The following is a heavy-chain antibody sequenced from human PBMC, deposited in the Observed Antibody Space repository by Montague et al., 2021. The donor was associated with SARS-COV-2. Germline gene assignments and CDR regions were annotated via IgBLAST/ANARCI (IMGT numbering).Heavy chain of an antibody. CDR2: IYYSGNT. V-gene: IGHV4-59*13. D-gene: IGHD3-22*01. CDR3: ARDSHYYDSSGHFDY. J-gene: IGHJ4*02. Sequence: SETLSLTCTVSGGSISSYYWSWIRQPPGKGLEWIGYIYYSGNTNXNPSLKSRVTISVDTSRNQFSLKLSSVTAADTAVYYCARDSHYYDSSGHFDYWGQGTLVPVSS. CDR1: GGSISSYY.